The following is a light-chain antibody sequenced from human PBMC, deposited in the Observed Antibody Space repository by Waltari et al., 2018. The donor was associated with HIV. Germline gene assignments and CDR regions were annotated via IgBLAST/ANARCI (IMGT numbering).Light chain of an antibody. CDR2: AAS. J-gene: IGKJ1*01. Sequence: EIQMTQSPSSLSASVGDRVTITCRASQSISTFLTWYQQKPGKAPKLLIYAASTLQSGVPSRFSGSGSATDFTLSISSLQPEDFATYYCQQTYKTPRTFGQGTKVEVK. CDR1: QSISTF. V-gene: IGKV1-39*01. CDR3: QQTYKTPRT.